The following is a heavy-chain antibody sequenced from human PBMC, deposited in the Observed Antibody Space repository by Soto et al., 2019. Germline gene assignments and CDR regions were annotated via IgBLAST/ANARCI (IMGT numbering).Heavy chain of an antibody. CDR3: ARDSGTTQSRLHI. Sequence: SETLSLTCTVSGGSISSGGYYWSWIRQHPGKGLEWIGYIYYSGSTYYNPSLKRRLTISVDTSKNQFSLKLSSVTAADTAVYYCARDSGTTQSRLHIWGQGTMVTVSS. J-gene: IGHJ3*02. V-gene: IGHV4-31*03. CDR2: IYYSGST. D-gene: IGHD1-7*01. CDR1: GGSISSGGYY.